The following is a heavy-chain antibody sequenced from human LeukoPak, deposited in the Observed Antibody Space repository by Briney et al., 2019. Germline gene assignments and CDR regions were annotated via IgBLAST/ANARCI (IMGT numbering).Heavy chain of an antibody. D-gene: IGHD2-2*01. CDR2: INPNSGGT. CDR3: ARDQGGVVVPAALEH. Sequence: ASVKVSCKASGYTFTSYGISWVRQAPGQGLEWMGWINPNSGGTNYAQKFQGRVTMTRDTSISTAYMELNRLRSDDTAVYYCARDQGGVVVPAALEHWGQGTLVTVSP. V-gene: IGHV1-2*02. CDR1: GYTFTSYG. J-gene: IGHJ1*01.